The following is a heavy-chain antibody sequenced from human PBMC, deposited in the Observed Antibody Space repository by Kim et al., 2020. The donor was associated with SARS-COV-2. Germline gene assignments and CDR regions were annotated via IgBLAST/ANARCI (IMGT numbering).Heavy chain of an antibody. J-gene: IGHJ6*01. Sequence: ASVKVSCKASGYTFTSYGISWVRQAPGQGLEWMGWISAYNGNTNYAQKLQGRVTMTTDTSTSTAYMELRSLRSDDTAVYYCARRERIAAAWLHYYYYGMDVWGQGTTVTVSS. V-gene: IGHV1-18*01. CDR1: GYTFTSYG. CDR2: ISAYNGNT. D-gene: IGHD6-13*01. CDR3: ARRERIAAAWLHYYYYGMDV.